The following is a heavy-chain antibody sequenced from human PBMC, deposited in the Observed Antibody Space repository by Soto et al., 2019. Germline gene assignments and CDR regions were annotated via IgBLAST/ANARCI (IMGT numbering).Heavy chain of an antibody. J-gene: IGHJ4*02. Sequence: GGSLRLSCAASGFTFTNYAMTWARQSPGKGLEWVSSLLRSGSTTYYADSVKGRFTISSDISANSLYLQMDSLRAEDTAVYYCAKDAVSGDGIWLLDSWGQGTVVTVSS. CDR1: GFTFTNYA. V-gene: IGHV3-23*01. CDR2: LLRSGSTT. CDR3: AKDAVSGDGIWLLDS. D-gene: IGHD4-17*01.